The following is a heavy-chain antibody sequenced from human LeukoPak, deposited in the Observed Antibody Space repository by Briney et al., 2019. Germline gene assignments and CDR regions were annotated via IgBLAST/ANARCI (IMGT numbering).Heavy chain of an antibody. CDR2: IIPIFGTA. J-gene: IGHJ4*02. CDR3: ARDRDAHYYGSGSDFDY. CDR1: GGTFSSYA. Sequence: GSSVKASCKASGGTFSSYAISWVRQAPGQGLEWMGGIIPIFGTANYAQKFQGRVTITTDESTSTAYMELSSLRSEDTAVYYCARDRDAHYYGSGSDFDYWGQGTLVTVSS. D-gene: IGHD3-10*01. V-gene: IGHV1-69*05.